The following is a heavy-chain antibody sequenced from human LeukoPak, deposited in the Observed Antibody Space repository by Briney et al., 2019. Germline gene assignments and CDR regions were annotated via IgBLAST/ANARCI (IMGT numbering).Heavy chain of an antibody. CDR2: ISAYNGNT. Sequence: EASVKVSCKASGYTFTSYGISWVRQAPGQGLEWMGWISAYNGNTNYAQKLQGRVTMTTDTSTSTAYMELRSLRSDDTAVYYCARDRRITMVRRVYYFDYWGQGTLVTVSS. J-gene: IGHJ4*02. D-gene: IGHD3-10*01. CDR1: GYTFTSYG. V-gene: IGHV1-18*01. CDR3: ARDRRITMVRRVYYFDY.